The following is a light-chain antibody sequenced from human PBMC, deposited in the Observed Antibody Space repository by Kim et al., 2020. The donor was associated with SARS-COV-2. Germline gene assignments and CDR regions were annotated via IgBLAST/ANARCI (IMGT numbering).Light chain of an antibody. CDR3: QQYNNFRT. V-gene: IGKV3-15*01. CDR2: DAS. J-gene: IGKJ1*01. Sequence: SLSPGERATLSGRASQSVSTNLVWYQQRPGQAPRLLIYDASTRATGIPARFSGSGSGTEFTLTISSLQSEDFAVYYCQQYNNFRTFGQGTKVDIK. CDR1: QSVSTN.